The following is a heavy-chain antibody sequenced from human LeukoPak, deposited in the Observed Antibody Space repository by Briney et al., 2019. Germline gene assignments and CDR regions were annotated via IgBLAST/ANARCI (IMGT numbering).Heavy chain of an antibody. Sequence: PGGSLRLSCAASGFTFDDYAMHWVRQAPGKGLEWVSSISSSSSYIYYADSVKGRFTISRDNAKNSLYLQMNSLRAEDTAVYYCARAPPARVLRYSQGYFDYWGQGTLVTVSS. CDR2: ISSSSSYI. J-gene: IGHJ4*02. CDR3: ARAPPARVLRYSQGYFDY. CDR1: GFTFDDYA. D-gene: IGHD3-9*01. V-gene: IGHV3-21*01.